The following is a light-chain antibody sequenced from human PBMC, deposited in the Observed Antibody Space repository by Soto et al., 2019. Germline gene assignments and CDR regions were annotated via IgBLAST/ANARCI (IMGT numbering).Light chain of an antibody. Sequence: QLVLTQSPSASASLGASVKLTCTLSSGHSSYAIAWHQQQPEKGPRYLMKLNSDGSHSKGDGIPDRFSGSSSGAERYLTXXXXXXXXXXXXYCQTWGTGIQVFGGGTKLTV. J-gene: IGLJ2*01. CDR2: LNSDGSH. CDR1: SGHSSYA. CDR3: QTWGTGIQV. V-gene: IGLV4-69*01.